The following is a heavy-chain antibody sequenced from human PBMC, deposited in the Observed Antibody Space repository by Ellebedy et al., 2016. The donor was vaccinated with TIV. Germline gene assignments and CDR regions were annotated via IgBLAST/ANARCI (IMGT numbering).Heavy chain of an antibody. J-gene: IGHJ4*02. CDR3: ARARSSCWLHTPDY. CDR2: IIPILGIA. CDR1: GGTFSSYA. V-gene: IGHV1-69*04. D-gene: IGHD6-19*01. Sequence: AASVKVSCKASGGTFSSYAISWVRQAPGQGLEWMGRIIPILGIANYAQKFHGRVTITADKSTSTAYMELSSLRSEDTAVYYCARARSSCWLHTPDYWGQGLLVTVSS.